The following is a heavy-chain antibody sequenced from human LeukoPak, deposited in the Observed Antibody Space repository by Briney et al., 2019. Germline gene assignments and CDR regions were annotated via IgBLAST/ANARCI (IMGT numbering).Heavy chain of an antibody. J-gene: IGHJ4*02. CDR2: INAGNGNT. V-gene: IGHV1-3*01. D-gene: IGHD4-17*01. Sequence: WINAGNGNTKYSQKFQGRVTITRDTSASTAYMELSSLRSEDTAVYYCARALGRTVTTNFDYWGQGTLVTVSS. CDR3: ARALGRTVTTNFDY.